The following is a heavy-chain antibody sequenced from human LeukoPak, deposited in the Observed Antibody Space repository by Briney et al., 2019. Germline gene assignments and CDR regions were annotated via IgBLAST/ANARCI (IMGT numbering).Heavy chain of an antibody. Sequence: PSQTLSLTCTVSGGSISSGSYYWSWIRQPAGKGLEWIGRIYTSGSTNYNPSLKSRVTMSVDTSKNQFSLKLSSVTAADTAVYYCARGGDTIFGVVIEDAFDIWGQGTMVTVSS. CDR3: ARGGDTIFGVVIEDAFDI. J-gene: IGHJ3*02. CDR1: GGSISSGSYY. CDR2: IYTSGST. V-gene: IGHV4-61*02. D-gene: IGHD3-3*01.